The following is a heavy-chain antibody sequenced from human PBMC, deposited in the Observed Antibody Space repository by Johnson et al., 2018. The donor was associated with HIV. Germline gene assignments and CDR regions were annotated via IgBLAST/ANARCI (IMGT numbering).Heavy chain of an antibody. CDR2: IKSKTDGGTT. D-gene: IGHD1-26*01. CDR3: TTDRATYDAFDI. V-gene: IGHV3-15*01. J-gene: IGHJ3*02. Sequence: EVQLVESGGGLVKPGGSLRLSCAASGFTFSNAWMSWVRQAPGKGLEWVGRIKSKTDGGTTDYAAPVNGRFTISRDDSKNTLYLQMNSLKTEDTAVYYCTTDRATYDAFDIWGQGTMVTVSS. CDR1: GFTFSNAW.